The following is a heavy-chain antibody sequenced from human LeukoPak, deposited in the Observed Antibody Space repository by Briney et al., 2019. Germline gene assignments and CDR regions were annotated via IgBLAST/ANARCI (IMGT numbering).Heavy chain of an antibody. CDR2: IYYSGST. D-gene: IGHD6-13*01. CDR1: GGSISSSSYY. CDR3: ARRYSSSWGSYFQH. V-gene: IGHV4-39*01. Sequence: PSETLSLTCTVSGGSISSSSYYWGWIRQPPGKGLEWIGSIYYSGSTYYNPSLKSRVTISVDTSRNQFSLKLSSVTAADTAVYYCARRYSSSWGSYFQHWGQGTLVTVSS. J-gene: IGHJ1*01.